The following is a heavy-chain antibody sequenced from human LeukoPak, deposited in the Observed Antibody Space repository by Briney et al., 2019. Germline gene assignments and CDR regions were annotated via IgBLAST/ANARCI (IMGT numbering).Heavy chain of an antibody. J-gene: IGHJ4*02. CDR1: GFTFSGYD. D-gene: IGHD6-19*01. V-gene: IGHV3-13*01. CDR2: IGISGGT. Sequence: PXXSLRLSCAASGFTFSGYDMHWVRQPAGRGLEWVSSIGISGGTYYRDSVKGRFTVSREDAKNSFYLQMNSLRAGDTAVYYCARGKYGYTSGWQIPDYWGQGTLVTVSS. CDR3: ARGKYGYTSGWQIPDY.